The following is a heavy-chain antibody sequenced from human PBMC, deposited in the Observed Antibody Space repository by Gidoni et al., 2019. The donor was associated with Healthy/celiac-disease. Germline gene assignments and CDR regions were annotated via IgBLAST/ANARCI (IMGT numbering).Heavy chain of an antibody. J-gene: IGHJ3*02. CDR1: GFTFSSSA. CDR2: ISGSGGST. V-gene: IGHV3-23*01. D-gene: IGHD3-22*01. CDR3: AKDMGYYDSSGYDAFDI. Sequence: EVQLLESGGGLVQPGGSLRLSCAASGFTFSSSAMSWVRQAQGKGLGWVSAISGSGGSTYYADSVKGRFTISRDNSKNTLYLQMNSLRAEDTAVYYCAKDMGYYDSSGYDAFDIWGQGTMVTVSS.